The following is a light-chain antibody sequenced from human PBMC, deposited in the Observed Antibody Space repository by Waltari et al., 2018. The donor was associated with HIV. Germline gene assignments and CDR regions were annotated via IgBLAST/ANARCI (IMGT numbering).Light chain of an antibody. CDR1: SSNIGNDN. J-gene: IGLJ1*01. Sequence: QSVLTQPASASGTPGQTVTISCSGSSSNIGNDNVYWYQQLPGMTPKLLIYKNYQRPSGVPDRFAGSKSGTSASLAISGLRSEDEADYYCVGWDGSLSGYVFGAGTKVTVL. V-gene: IGLV1-47*01. CDR2: KNY. CDR3: VGWDGSLSGYV.